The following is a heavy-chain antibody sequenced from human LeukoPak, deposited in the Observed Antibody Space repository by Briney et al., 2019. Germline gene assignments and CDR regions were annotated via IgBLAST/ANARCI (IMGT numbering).Heavy chain of an antibody. D-gene: IGHD3-3*01. V-gene: IGHV4-61*02. J-gene: IGHJ5*02. CDR1: GGSISSGSYY. CDR3: ARESGRPFWSGYYNP. CDR2: IYTSGST. Sequence: PSETLSLTCTVSGGSISSGSYYWSWIRQPAGKGLEWIGRIYTSGSTNYNPSLKSRVTISVDTSKNQFSLKLSSVTAADTAVYYCARESGRPFWSGYYNPWGQGTLVTVSS.